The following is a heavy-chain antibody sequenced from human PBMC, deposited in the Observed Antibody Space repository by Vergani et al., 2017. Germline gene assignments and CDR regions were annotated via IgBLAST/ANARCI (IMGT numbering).Heavy chain of an antibody. Sequence: EVLLVPSGAEVKTPGESLKISCKGSGSSFTSYWIGWVRQMPGKGLEWMGIIYPGDSDTRYSPSFQGPVTISADKSISTAYLQLSSLKASDTAMYYCARCPRAAAADPGWFDLGGRGTLVTVSS. CDR1: GSSFTSYW. CDR3: ARCPRAAAADPGWFDL. CDR2: IYPGDSDT. D-gene: IGHD6-13*01. V-gene: IGHV5-51*03. J-gene: IGHJ2*01.